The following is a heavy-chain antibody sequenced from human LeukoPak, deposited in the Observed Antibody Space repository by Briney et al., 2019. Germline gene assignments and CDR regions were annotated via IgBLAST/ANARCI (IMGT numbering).Heavy chain of an antibody. D-gene: IGHD3-9*01. CDR2: INHSGST. Sequence: PSETLSLTCAVYGGSFSGYYWSWIRQPPGKGLEWIGEINHSGSTNYNPSLKSRVTISVDTSKNQFSLKLSSVTAADTAVYYCARSEWYDILEDWGQGTLVTVSS. CDR3: ARSEWYDILED. J-gene: IGHJ4*02. CDR1: GGSFSGYY. V-gene: IGHV4-34*01.